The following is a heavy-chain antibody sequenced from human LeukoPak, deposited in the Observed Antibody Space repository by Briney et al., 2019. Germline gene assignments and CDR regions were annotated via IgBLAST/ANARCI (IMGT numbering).Heavy chain of an antibody. CDR1: GFTFSSYD. CDR2: ISYDGSDK. Sequence: QAGGSLRLSCAASGFTFSSYDIHWVRQAPGKGLEWVAIISYDGSDKYYADSVEGRFTISRDNSKNTLYLQMNSLRAEDTAVYYCAKDSQQWLASHYFDNWGQGTLVTVSS. CDR3: AKDSQQWLASHYFDN. D-gene: IGHD6-19*01. V-gene: IGHV3-30*18. J-gene: IGHJ4*02.